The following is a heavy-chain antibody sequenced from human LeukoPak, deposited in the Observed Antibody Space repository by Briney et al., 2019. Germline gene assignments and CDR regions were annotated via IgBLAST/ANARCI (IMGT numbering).Heavy chain of an antibody. CDR2: ISSSSSYI. J-gene: IGHJ3*02. V-gene: IGHV3-21*01. D-gene: IGHD6-13*01. Sequence: GGSLRLSCAASGFIFSDYYMNWIRQAPGKGLEWVSSISSSSSYIYYADSVKGRFTISRDNAKNSLYLQMNSLRAEDTAVYYCAREGRWEQQLRAFDIWGQGTMVTVSS. CDR3: AREGRWEQQLRAFDI. CDR1: GFIFSDYY.